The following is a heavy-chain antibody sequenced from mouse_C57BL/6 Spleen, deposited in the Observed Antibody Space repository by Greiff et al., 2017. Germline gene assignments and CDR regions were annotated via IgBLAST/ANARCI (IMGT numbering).Heavy chain of an antibody. Sequence: EVQGVESGGGLVKPGGSLKLSCAASGFTFSSYAMSWVRQTPEKRLEWVATISDGGSYTYYPDNVKGRFTISRDNAKNNLYLQMSHLKSEDTAMYYCARGRELRSYYYAMDYWGQGTSVTVSS. CDR2: ISDGGSYT. D-gene: IGHD6-1*01. V-gene: IGHV5-4*01. CDR1: GFTFSSYA. J-gene: IGHJ4*01. CDR3: ARGRELRSYYYAMDY.